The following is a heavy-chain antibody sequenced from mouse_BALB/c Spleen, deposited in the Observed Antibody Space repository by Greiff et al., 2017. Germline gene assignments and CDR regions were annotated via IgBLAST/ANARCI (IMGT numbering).Heavy chain of an antibody. J-gene: IGHJ4*01. CDR3: ARYPTEGSYAMDY. CDR2: ISSGGGNT. V-gene: IGHV5-9*03. CDR1: GFTFSSYT. D-gene: IGHD1-3*01. Sequence: DVQLVESGGGLVKPGGSLKLSCAASGFTFSSYTMSWVRQTPEKRLEWVATISSGGGNTYYPDSVKGRFTISRDNAKNNLYLQMSSLRSEDTALYYCARYPTEGSYAMDYWGQGTSVTVSS.